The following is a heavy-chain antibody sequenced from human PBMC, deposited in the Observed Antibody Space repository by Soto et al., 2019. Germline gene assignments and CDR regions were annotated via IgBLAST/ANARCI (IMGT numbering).Heavy chain of an antibody. CDR2: IIPIFDTQ. V-gene: IGHV1-69*06. Sequence: QVQLVQSGAEVKKPGSSVRVSCKTSGGTFSSYAISWVRQAPGQGLVWMGGIIPIFDTQNYAQRFQGRVTITAHKSTSAAYMELRSPTSEDTAAYYCARGVSAYYYDTTGYSTPYCFDYRGQGTLVIVAS. CDR1: GGTFSSYA. CDR3: ARGVSAYYYDTTGYSTPYCFDY. J-gene: IGHJ4*02. D-gene: IGHD3-22*01.